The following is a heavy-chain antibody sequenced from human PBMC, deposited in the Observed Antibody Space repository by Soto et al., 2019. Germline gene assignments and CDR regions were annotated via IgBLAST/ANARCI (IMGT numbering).Heavy chain of an antibody. D-gene: IGHD3-22*01. CDR3: AKYYDSSAFDY. V-gene: IGHV3-23*01. J-gene: IGHJ4*02. CDR1: GFTFSSYA. CDR2: ISGSAGST. Sequence: EVQLLESVGGLVQPGGSLRLSCAASGFTFSSYAMSCVHQAPWKGLEWVSAISGSAGSTYNADSVKGRFTISRDNSKNTLYLQMNSLRAEDTAVYYCAKYYDSSAFDYWGQGTLVTVST.